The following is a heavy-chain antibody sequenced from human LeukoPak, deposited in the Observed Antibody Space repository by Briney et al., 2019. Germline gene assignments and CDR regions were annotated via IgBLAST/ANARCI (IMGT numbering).Heavy chain of an antibody. CDR1: GGSFSGYY. J-gene: IGHJ6*03. CDR3: ARWSPYYGSGSYYYYYYMDV. V-gene: IGHV4-34*01. D-gene: IGHD3-10*01. CDR2: INHSGST. Sequence: SETLSLTCAVYGGSFSGYYWSWIRQPPGKGLEWIGEINHSGSTNYNPSLKSRVTISVDTSKNQFSLKLSSVTAADTAVYYCARWSPYYGSGSYYYYYYMDVWGKGTTVTVSS.